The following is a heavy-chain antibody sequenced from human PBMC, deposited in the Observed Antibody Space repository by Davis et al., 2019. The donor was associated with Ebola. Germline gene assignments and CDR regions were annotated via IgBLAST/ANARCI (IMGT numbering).Heavy chain of an antibody. J-gene: IGHJ4*02. V-gene: IGHV4-39*01. CDR1: GGSISSSSYY. CDR3: ARQSGIAARPVGYYFDY. Sequence: PSETLSLTCTVSGGSISSSSYYWGWIRQPPGKGLEWIGSIYYSGSTYYNPSLKSRVTISVDTSKNQFSLKLSSVTAADTAVYYCARQSGIAARPVGYYFDYWGQGTLVTVSS. CDR2: IYYSGST. D-gene: IGHD6-6*01.